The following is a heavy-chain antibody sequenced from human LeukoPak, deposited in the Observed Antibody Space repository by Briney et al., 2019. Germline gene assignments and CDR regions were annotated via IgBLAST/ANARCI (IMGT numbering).Heavy chain of an antibody. J-gene: IGHJ4*02. CDR1: GFTVSSNY. V-gene: IGHV3-23*01. CDR3: ARDMVVADEGTNYFDY. CDR2: ISGSGGST. D-gene: IGHD2-15*01. Sequence: GGSLRLSCAASGFTVSSNYMSWVRQAPGKGLEWVSAISGSGGSTYYAGSVKGRFTISRDNSKNTLYLQMNSLRSDDTAVYYCARDMVVADEGTNYFDYWGQGTLVTVSS.